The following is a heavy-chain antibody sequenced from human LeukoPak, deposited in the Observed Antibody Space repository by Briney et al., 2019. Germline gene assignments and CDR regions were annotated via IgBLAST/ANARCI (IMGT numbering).Heavy chain of an antibody. CDR3: AQWSRYFDY. D-gene: IGHD1-26*01. Sequence: GGALILSCVASGFPFNNYAMTWVRQAPGKGLEWVSAISGSGYSTYYADSVKGRFTISRDNSKNTLYLQMNSLRAEDTALYFCAQWSRYFDYWGQGTLVTVSS. CDR1: GFPFNNYA. V-gene: IGHV3-23*01. CDR2: ISGSGYST. J-gene: IGHJ4*02.